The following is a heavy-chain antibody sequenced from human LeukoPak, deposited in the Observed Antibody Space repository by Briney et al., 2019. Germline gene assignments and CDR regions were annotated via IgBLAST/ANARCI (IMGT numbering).Heavy chain of an antibody. J-gene: IGHJ4*02. CDR1: GFTFAHYA. D-gene: IGHD6-19*01. CDR3: AKDMRGTLTSGWSTGFDY. Sequence: GRSLRLSCAASGFTFAHYAMHWVRQAPGKGPEWVSGISWSSDVIAYGDSVKGLFTISRDNAKNSLYLQMNSLTPEDTAMYYCAKDMRGTLTSGWSTGFDYWGQGILVIVSS. V-gene: IGHV3-9*01. CDR2: ISWSSDVI.